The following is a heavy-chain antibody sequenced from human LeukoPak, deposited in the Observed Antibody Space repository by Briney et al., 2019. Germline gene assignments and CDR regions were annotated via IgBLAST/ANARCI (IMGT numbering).Heavy chain of an antibody. Sequence: SETLSLTCAVSGGSISSSNWWSWVRRPPGKGLEWIGEIYHSGSTNYNPSLKSRVTISVDKSKNQFSLKLSSVTAADTAVYYCARAAVVVVAATYYYYYMDVWGKGTTVTVSS. CDR1: GGSISSSNW. D-gene: IGHD2-15*01. CDR2: IYHSGST. J-gene: IGHJ6*03. CDR3: ARAAVVVVAATYYYYYMDV. V-gene: IGHV4-4*02.